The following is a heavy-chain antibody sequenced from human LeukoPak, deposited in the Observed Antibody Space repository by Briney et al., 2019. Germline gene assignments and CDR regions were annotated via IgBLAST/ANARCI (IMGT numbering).Heavy chain of an antibody. Sequence: SETLSLTCTVSGGSISSYYWSWIRQAPGKGLEWIGYIYYSGSTNYNPSLKSRVTISVDTSKNQFSLKLSSVNAADTAVYYCARDRRVTTLRDAFDIWGQGTMVTVSS. CDR2: IYYSGST. D-gene: IGHD2-21*02. CDR1: GGSISSYY. J-gene: IGHJ3*02. CDR3: ARDRRVTTLRDAFDI. V-gene: IGHV4-59*01.